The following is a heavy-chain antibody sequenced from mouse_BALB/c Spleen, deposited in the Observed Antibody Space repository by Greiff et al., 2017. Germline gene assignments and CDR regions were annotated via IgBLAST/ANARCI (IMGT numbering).Heavy chain of an antibody. CDR2: IYPYNGGT. Sequence: VQLQQSGPELVKPGASVKISCKASGYTFTDYNMHWVKQSPGKSLEWIGYIYPYNGGTGYNQKFKSKATLTVDNSSSTAYMELRSLTSEDSAVYYGARGHNGYLAWFGYWGQGTLVTVSA. CDR1: GYTFTDYN. V-gene: IGHV1S29*02. J-gene: IGHJ3*01. CDR3: ARGHNGYLAWFGY. D-gene: IGHD2-3*01.